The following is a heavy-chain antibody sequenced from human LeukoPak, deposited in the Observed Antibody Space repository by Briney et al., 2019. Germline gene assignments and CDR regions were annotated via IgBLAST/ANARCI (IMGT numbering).Heavy chain of an antibody. Sequence: SETLSLTCAVSGDSISSNNWWSWVRQPPGKGLEWVGEIYHSGTTNYRPSLKSRVTISLDKSKNQFSLRLTSVTAADTAVYYCARDPSGNGVNFDYWGQGTLVTVSS. D-gene: IGHD3-10*01. J-gene: IGHJ4*02. CDR2: IYHSGTT. CDR1: GDSISSNNW. CDR3: ARDPSGNGVNFDY. V-gene: IGHV4-4*02.